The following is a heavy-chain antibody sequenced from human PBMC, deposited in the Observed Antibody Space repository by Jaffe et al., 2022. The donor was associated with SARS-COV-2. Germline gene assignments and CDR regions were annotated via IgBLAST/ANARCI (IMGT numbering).Heavy chain of an antibody. J-gene: IGHJ5*02. CDR1: GFTFSSYW. D-gene: IGHD2-2*01. V-gene: IGHV3-74*01. CDR2: INSDGSST. Sequence: EVQLVESGGGLVQPGGSLRLSCAASGFTFSSYWMHWVRQAPGKGLVWVSRINSDGSSTSYADSVKGRFTISRDNAKNTLYLQMNSLRAEDTAVYYCARDPLYCSSTSCYPDNWFDPWGQGTLVTVSS. CDR3: ARDPLYCSSTSCYPDNWFDP.